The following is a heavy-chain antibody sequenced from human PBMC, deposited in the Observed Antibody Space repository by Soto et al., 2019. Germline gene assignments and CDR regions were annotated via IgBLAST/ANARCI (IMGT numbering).Heavy chain of an antibody. D-gene: IGHD4-4*01. V-gene: IGHV3-33*01. CDR2: IRYDGSNK. J-gene: IGHJ4*02. Sequence: QVQVVESGGGVVQPGRSLRLSCVASGFAFSNYNIHWVRQAPGKGLEWVAVIRYDGSNKDYADSVKGRFTISRDNSKNTLYLQMNSLRAEDTAVYYCARDDYSPDYWGKGTLLTVSS. CDR3: ARDDYSPDY. CDR1: GFAFSNYN.